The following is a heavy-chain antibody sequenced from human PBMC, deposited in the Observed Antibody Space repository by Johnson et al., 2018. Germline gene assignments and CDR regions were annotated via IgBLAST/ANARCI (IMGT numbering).Heavy chain of an antibody. Sequence: VQLVESGAEVKKPGSSVKVSCKASGGTFSSYAISWVRQAPGPGLEWMGGIIPIFGTANYAQKFQGRVTITADESTSTAYMELSSRRSEDTAVYYCARDRYLSDWAFLPPAAYYYYCGMDVWGQGTTVTVSS. CDR2: IIPIFGTA. D-gene: IGHD6-25*01. V-gene: IGHV1-69*01. J-gene: IGHJ6*02. CDR1: GGTFSSYA. CDR3: ARDRYLSDWAFLPPAAYYYYCGMDV.